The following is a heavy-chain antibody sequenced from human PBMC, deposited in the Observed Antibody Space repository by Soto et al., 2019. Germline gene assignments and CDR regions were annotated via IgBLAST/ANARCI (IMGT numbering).Heavy chain of an antibody. D-gene: IGHD3-10*01. CDR1: GGSFSGYY. CDR3: ARAGVENWFDP. Sequence: ETLSLTCAVYGGSFSGYYWSWIRQPPGKGLEWIGEINHSGSTNYNPSLKSRVTISVDTSKNQFSLKLSSVTAADTAVYYCARAGVENWFDPWGQGTLVTVSS. V-gene: IGHV4-34*01. J-gene: IGHJ5*02. CDR2: INHSGST.